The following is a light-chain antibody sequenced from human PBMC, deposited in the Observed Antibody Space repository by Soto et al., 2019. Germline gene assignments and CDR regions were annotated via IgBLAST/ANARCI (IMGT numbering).Light chain of an antibody. CDR2: XVN. CDR1: NTDLGVYGY. V-gene: IGLV2-14*01. Sequence: QSALAQPASVSGSFGQSITISCSGPNTDLGVYGYVSWYQHQPGKAPKLLXYXVNHRPSGISDRFSGSKSGDTASLTISGLQAEDEADYFCFSKISGFVYGFGTGKKVNLL. J-gene: IGLJ1*01. CDR3: FSKISGFVYG.